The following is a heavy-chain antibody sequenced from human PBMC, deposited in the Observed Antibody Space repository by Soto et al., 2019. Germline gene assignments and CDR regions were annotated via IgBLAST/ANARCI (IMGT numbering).Heavy chain of an antibody. V-gene: IGHV3-30*18. D-gene: IGHD2-21*02. CDR2: ISYDGSNK. Sequence: QVQLVESGGGVVQPGRSLRLSCAASGFTFSSYGMHWVRQAPGKGLEWVAVISYDGSNKYYADSVKGRFTISRDNFKNTLYLQMNRLRGGDTAVYLCAKGPGAYCGCDCYSDFDHWGQGTLVTVS. CDR1: GFTFSSYG. J-gene: IGHJ4*02. CDR3: AKGPGAYCGCDCYSDFDH.